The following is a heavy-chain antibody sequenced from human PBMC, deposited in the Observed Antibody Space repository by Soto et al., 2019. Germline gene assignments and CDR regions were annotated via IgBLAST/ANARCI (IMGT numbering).Heavy chain of an antibody. Sequence: SETLSLTCTVSGASISSGDYYWTWIRQPPGKGLEWIGSIYYSGSTYYNPSLKSRVTISVDTSNNQFSLKLSSVTAADTAVYYCARASYDSSTYYLDYWGQGTLVTVSS. CDR2: IYYSGST. D-gene: IGHD3-22*01. J-gene: IGHJ4*02. V-gene: IGHV4-30-4*01. CDR1: GASISSGDYY. CDR3: ARASYDSSTYYLDY.